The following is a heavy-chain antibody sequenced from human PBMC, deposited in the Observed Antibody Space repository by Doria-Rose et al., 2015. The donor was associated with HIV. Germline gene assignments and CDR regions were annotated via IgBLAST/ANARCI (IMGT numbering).Heavy chain of an antibody. CDR1: GVSLSSPGMG. D-gene: IGHD6-13*01. CDR3: ARIKSSRWYHKYYFDF. Sequence: QVQLVQSGPVLVKPTETLTLTCTVSGVSLSSPGMGVSWIRQPPGKALEWLANIFSDDERSYKASLQSRLTICRCTSKCQVVLTMTDMDAVDTATYYCARIKSSRWYHKYYFDFWGQGTLVIVSA. V-gene: IGHV2-26*01. CDR2: IFSDDER. J-gene: IGHJ4*02.